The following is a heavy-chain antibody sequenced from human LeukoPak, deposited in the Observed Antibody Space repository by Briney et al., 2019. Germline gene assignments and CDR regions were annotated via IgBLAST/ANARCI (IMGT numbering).Heavy chain of an antibody. J-gene: IGHJ4*02. D-gene: IGHD4-17*01. Sequence: RPGGSLRLSCAASGFTFSSYAMSWVRQAPGKGLEWVSAISGSGGSTYYADSVKGRFTISRDNSKSTVYPRMNSLRDEDTAVYYCAKDDYGDWPPLYDHWGQGTPVTVSS. CDR1: GFTFSSYA. CDR2: ISGSGGST. V-gene: IGHV3-23*01. CDR3: AKDDYGDWPPLYDH.